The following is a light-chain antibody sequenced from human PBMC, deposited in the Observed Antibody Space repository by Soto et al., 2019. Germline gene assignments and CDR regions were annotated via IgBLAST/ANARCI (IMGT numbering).Light chain of an antibody. CDR3: STYAGPLGRL. Sequence: QSALTQPASLSGSPGQSITISCIGSSSDIGSYKFVSWYQQFPGEAPKLIIYEVNNRPSGVSNRFSASKSGNTASLTISGLQAEDEADYYCSTYAGPLGRLFGGGTKLTVL. CDR1: SSDIGSYKF. CDR2: EVN. V-gene: IGLV2-14*01. J-gene: IGLJ2*01.